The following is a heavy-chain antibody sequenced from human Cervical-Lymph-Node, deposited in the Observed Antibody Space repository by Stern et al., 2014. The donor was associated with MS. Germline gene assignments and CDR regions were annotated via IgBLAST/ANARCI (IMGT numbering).Heavy chain of an antibody. CDR2: ISPSGDTI. CDR1: GFTFSDYY. CDR3: ARDQDGGDWYDY. D-gene: IGHD2-21*02. J-gene: IGHJ4*02. V-gene: IGHV3-11*01. Sequence: VQLVESGGGLVKPGGSLRLSCAASGFTFSDYYMTWIRQAPGKGLEWLSYISPSGDTIYYADSVKGRFTISRDDAKNSLYLQMNILRAEDTAVYYCARDQDGGDWYDYWGQGTLVTVSS.